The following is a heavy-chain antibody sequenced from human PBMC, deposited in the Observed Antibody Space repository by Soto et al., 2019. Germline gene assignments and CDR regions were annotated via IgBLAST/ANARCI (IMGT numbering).Heavy chain of an antibody. CDR1: GYTFTSYG. CDR2: ISAYNGNT. V-gene: IGHV1-18*04. Sequence: ASVKVSCKASGYTFTSYGISWVRQAPGQGIEWMGWISAYNGNTNYAQKLQGRVTMTTDTSTSTAYMELRSLRSDDTAVYYCASGFSSGARMYDAFDIWCQGTMITVSS. J-gene: IGHJ3*02. CDR3: ASGFSSGARMYDAFDI. D-gene: IGHD3-10*01.